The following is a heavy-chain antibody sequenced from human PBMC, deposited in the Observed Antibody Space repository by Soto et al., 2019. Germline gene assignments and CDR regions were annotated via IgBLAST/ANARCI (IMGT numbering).Heavy chain of an antibody. CDR1: GGSISSGG. CDR2: ISYDGSNK. V-gene: IGHV3-30*03. Sequence: LSLTCTVSGGSISSGGYYWSWIRQHPGKGLEWVAVISYDGSNKYYADSVRGRFTISRDNAKNSLYLLMNSLRPEDSALYYCARDSETGSDSWGLYSYDHYGMDVWGQGTTVTVSS. J-gene: IGHJ6*02. D-gene: IGHD3-10*01. CDR3: ARDSETGSDSWGLYSYDHYGMDV.